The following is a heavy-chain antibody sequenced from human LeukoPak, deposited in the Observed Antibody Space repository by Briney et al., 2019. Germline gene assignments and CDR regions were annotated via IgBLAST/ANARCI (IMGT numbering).Heavy chain of an antibody. CDR3: GGSSSSSRFYFDY. J-gene: IGHJ4*02. D-gene: IGHD6-6*01. V-gene: IGHV3-66*01. CDR2: IYGGNST. Sequence: GGSLRLSCAASGFTFSSYEMNWVRQAPGKGLEWVSVIYGGNSTYYADSVKGRFLISRDNSKNTLYLQMNSLRADDTAVYYCGGSSSSSRFYFDYWGQGTLVTVSS. CDR1: GFTFSSYE.